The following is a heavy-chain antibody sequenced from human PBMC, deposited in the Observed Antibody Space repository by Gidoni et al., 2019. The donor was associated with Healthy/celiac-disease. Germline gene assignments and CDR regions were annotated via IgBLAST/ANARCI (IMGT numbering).Heavy chain of an antibody. V-gene: IGHV4-38-2*02. CDR2: IYHSGST. CDR3: ARDTEYQPYYYGMDV. CDR1: GYSISSGYY. Sequence: QVQLQESGPGLVKPSETLSLTCTVSGYSISSGYYWGWIRQPPGKGLEWIGSIYHSGSTYYNPSLKSRVTISVDTSKNQFSLKLSSVTAADTAVYYCARDTEYQPYYYGMDVWGQGTTVTVSS. D-gene: IGHD2-2*01. J-gene: IGHJ6*02.